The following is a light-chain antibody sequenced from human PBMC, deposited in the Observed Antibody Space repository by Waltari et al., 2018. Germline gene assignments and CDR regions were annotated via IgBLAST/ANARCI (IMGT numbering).Light chain of an antibody. Sequence: DIVLTQSPVTLSLSPGERATLSCRASQSFSTSYLAWYQQKPGRAPRLLMYSSSKRATGIPDRFTGSGSGAHFTLTIDRLEPEDCGVYYCQQSAAPPTTFGGGTKVE. CDR1: QSFSTSY. V-gene: IGKV3-20*01. CDR2: SSS. CDR3: QQSAAPPTT. J-gene: IGKJ4*01.